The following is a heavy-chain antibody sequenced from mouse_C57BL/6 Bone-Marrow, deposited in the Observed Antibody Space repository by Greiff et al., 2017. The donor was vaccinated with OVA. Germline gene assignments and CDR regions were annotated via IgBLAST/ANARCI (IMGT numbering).Heavy chain of an antibody. CDR1: GYAFSSYW. CDR3: AGDYDYVPGFAY. V-gene: IGHV1-80*01. CDR2: IYPGDGDT. J-gene: IGHJ3*01. D-gene: IGHD2-4*01. Sequence: QVQLQQSGAELVKPGASVKISCKASGYAFSSYWMNWVKQRPGKGLEWIGQIYPGDGDTNYNGKIKGKATLTADKSSSTAYMQLSSLTSEDSAVYFCAGDYDYVPGFAYWGQGTLVTVSA.